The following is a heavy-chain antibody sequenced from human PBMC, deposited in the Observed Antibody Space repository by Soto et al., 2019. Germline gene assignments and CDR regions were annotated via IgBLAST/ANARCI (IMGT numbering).Heavy chain of an antibody. J-gene: IGHJ6*02. CDR1: ACSVSSGSYY. D-gene: IGHD3-10*01. Sequence: PETLSLTFTVSACSVSSGSYYCSWIRQPPGKGLEWIGYIYYSGSTNYNPSLKSRVTISVDTSKNQFSLKRSSVIAADTAVYYCARDWRYGSGSYYSRYDYSGMDVWGQGTTVTVSS. V-gene: IGHV4-61*01. CDR3: ARDWRYGSGSYYSRYDYSGMDV. CDR2: IYYSGST.